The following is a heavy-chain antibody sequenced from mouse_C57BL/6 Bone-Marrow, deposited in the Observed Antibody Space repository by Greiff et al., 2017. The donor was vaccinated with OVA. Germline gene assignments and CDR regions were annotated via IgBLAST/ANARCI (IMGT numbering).Heavy chain of an antibody. V-gene: IGHV1-75*01. CDR1: GYTFTDYY. CDR2: IFPGSGST. Sequence: QVQLKESGPELVKPGASVKISCKASGYTFTDYYINWVKQRPGQGLEWIGWIFPGSGSTYYNEKFKGKATLTVDKSSSTAYMLLSSLTSEDSAVYFCARSAVPLGPHWYFDVWGTGTTVTVSS. J-gene: IGHJ1*03. CDR3: ARSAVPLGPHWYFDV. D-gene: IGHD1-1*01.